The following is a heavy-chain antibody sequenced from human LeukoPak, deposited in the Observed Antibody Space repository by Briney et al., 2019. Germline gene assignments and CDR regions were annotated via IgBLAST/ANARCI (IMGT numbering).Heavy chain of an antibody. D-gene: IGHD3-10*01. J-gene: IGHJ4*02. V-gene: IGHV4-38-2*01. CDR1: GYSISSGDY. Sequence: PSQTLSLTCAVAGYSISSGDYWGWIRQPPGKGLEWIGSIHHSRSSYYYPSLQSRVTISVDTSKNQFSLNLSSVTAADTAVYYCARGRAGSYRSYFDYWGQGTLVTVSS. CDR3: ARGRAGSYRSYFDY. CDR2: IHHSRSS.